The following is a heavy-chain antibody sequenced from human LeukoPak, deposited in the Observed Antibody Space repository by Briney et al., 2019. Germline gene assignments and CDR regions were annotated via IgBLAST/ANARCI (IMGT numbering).Heavy chain of an antibody. CDR1: GGSISSSSYY. D-gene: IGHD5-18*01. CDR3: ARDPSTGGYSHGYDY. J-gene: IGHJ4*02. V-gene: IGHV4-39*07. Sequence: SETLSLTCTVSGGSISSSSYYWGWIRQPPGKGLEWIGSIYYSGSTYYNPSLKSRVTISVDTSKNQFSLKLSSVTAADTAVYYCARDPSTGGYSHGYDYWGQGTLVTVSS. CDR2: IYYSGST.